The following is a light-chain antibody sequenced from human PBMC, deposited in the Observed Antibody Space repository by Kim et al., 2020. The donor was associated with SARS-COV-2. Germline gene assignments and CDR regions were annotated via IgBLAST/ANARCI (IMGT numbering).Light chain of an antibody. CDR3: QQYGSSLAT. J-gene: IGKJ2*01. Sequence: LAPEERATLSCRASQSVGSSYLAWYQQKPGQAPRLLINGASSRATGIPDRFSGSGSGTDFTLTISRLEPEDFAVYYCQQYGSSLATFGQGTKLEI. V-gene: IGKV3-20*01. CDR1: QSVGSSY. CDR2: GAS.